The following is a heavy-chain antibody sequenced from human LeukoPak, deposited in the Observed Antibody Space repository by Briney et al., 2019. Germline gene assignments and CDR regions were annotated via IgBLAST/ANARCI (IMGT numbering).Heavy chain of an antibody. CDR1: GYSFTSYW. Sequence: ESLKISCKGSGYSFTSYWIGWVRQTPGKGLEWMGIIYPGDSDTRYSPSFQGQVTISADKSISTAYLQWSSLKASDTAMYYCARLAGDSSPSAEFDYWGQGTLVTVSS. V-gene: IGHV5-51*01. CDR2: IYPGDSDT. CDR3: ARLAGDSSPSAEFDY. D-gene: IGHD6-6*01. J-gene: IGHJ4*02.